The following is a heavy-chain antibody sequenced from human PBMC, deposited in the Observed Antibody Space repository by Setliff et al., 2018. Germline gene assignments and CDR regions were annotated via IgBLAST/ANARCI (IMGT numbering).Heavy chain of an antibody. J-gene: IGHJ4*02. D-gene: IGHD4-17*01. CDR3: ARVPGTTVPPDHFDY. CDR1: GGSISSSSYY. V-gene: IGHV4-39*07. Sequence: SETLSLTCTVSGGSISSSSYYWGWIRQPPGKGLEWIGSIYYSGSTYYNPSLKSRVTISVDTSKNQFSLKLSSVTAADTAVYYCARVPGTTVPPDHFDYWGQGTLVTVSS. CDR2: IYYSGST.